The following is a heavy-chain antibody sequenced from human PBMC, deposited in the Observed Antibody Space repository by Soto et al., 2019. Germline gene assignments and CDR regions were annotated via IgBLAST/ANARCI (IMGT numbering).Heavy chain of an antibody. CDR1: GYTFSTYG. D-gene: IGHD6-13*01. Sequence: QVQLVQSGAEVKKPGASVKVSCKASGYTFSTYGITWVRQAPGQGLEWMGWINVYNGNANYAQNFQGRVIMTTDTSTSTAYMELRSLRFDDTAIYYCARPAYRSTWYVFDPWGQGTLVTVSS. V-gene: IGHV1-18*01. J-gene: IGHJ5*02. CDR2: INVYNGNA. CDR3: ARPAYRSTWYVFDP.